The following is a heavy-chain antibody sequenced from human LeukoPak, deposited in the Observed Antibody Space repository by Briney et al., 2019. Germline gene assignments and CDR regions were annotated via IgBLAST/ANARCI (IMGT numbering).Heavy chain of an antibody. V-gene: IGHV1-18*04. J-gene: IGHJ4*02. Sequence: ASVKVSCKASGYTFTSYYLYWVRQAPGQGLEWMGWISVYNGDTKYAQKLQGRVTMTTDTSTSTAYMEVRSLRSDDTAVYYCARDQVTMAGTEDYWGQGTLVTVSS. CDR2: ISVYNGDT. D-gene: IGHD6-19*01. CDR1: GYTFTSYY. CDR3: ARDQVTMAGTEDY.